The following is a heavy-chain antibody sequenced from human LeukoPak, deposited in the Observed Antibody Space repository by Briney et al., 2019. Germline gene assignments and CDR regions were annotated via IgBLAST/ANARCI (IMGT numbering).Heavy chain of an antibody. CDR2: ISSSGSTI. CDR3: ATDSSGSVFDC. Sequence: GGSLRLSCAASGFTFSSYSMNWVRQAPGKGLEWVSYISSSGSTIYYADSVKGRFTISRDNAKNSLYLQMNSLRAEDTAVYYCATDSSGSVFDCWGQGTLVTVSS. CDR1: GFTFSSYS. J-gene: IGHJ4*02. V-gene: IGHV3-48*04. D-gene: IGHD3-22*01.